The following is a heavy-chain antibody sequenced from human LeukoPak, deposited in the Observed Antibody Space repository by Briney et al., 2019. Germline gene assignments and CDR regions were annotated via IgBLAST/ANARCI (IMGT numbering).Heavy chain of an antibody. CDR2: IYTSGST. D-gene: IGHD5-12*01. CDR3: ARAGHGLRFYYFDY. CDR1: GGSISSYY. Sequence: SETLSLTCTVSGGSISSYYWSWIRRPAGKGLEWIGRIYTSGSTNYNPSLKSRVTMSVDTSKNQFSLKLSSVTAADTAVYYCARAGHGLRFYYFDYWGQGTLVTVSS. V-gene: IGHV4-4*07. J-gene: IGHJ4*02.